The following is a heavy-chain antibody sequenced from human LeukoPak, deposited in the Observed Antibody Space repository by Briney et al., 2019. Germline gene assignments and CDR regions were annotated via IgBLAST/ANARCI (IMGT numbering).Heavy chain of an antibody. V-gene: IGHV1-8*02. Sequence: ASVKVSCKASGGTFSSYAINWVRQATGQGLEWMGWMNPNSGNTGYAQKFQGRVTMTRNTSISTAYMELSSLRSEDTAVYYCTRLRSIGASGHDASNFWGQGTMVTVSS. J-gene: IGHJ3*01. CDR1: GGTFSSYA. D-gene: IGHD6-13*01. CDR2: MNPNSGNT. CDR3: TRLRSIGASGHDASNF.